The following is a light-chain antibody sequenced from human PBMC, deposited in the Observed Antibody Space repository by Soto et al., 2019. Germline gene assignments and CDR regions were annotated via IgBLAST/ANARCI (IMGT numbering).Light chain of an antibody. CDR3: QQYGET. J-gene: IGKJ1*01. CDR1: QSVADN. V-gene: IGKV3-15*01. Sequence: EIVMTQSPATLSVSPGDRATLSCRASQSVADNLAWYQQIPGQAPRLLIYGASTRATGIPDRFSGSGSGTEFTLTISSLQSEDVAISYCQQYGETFGQGTKVEIK. CDR2: GAS.